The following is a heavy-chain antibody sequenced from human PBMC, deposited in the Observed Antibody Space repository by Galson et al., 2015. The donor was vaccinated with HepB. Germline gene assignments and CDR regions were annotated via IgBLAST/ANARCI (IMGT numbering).Heavy chain of an antibody. V-gene: IGHV4-61*01. J-gene: IGHJ5*02. CDR3: ATAGYSSSPEAKGWFDP. D-gene: IGHD6-13*01. CDR2: IYYSGST. CDR1: GGSVSSGSYY. Sequence: SETLSLTCTVSGGSVSSGSYYWSWIRQPPGKGLEWIGYIYYSGSTNYNPSLKSRVTISVDTSKNQFSLKLSSVTAADTAVYYCATAGYSSSPEAKGWFDPWGQGTLVTVSS.